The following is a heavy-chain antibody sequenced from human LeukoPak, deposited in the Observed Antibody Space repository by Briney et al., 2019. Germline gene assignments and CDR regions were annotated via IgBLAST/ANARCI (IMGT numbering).Heavy chain of an antibody. J-gene: IGHJ4*02. V-gene: IGHV1-69*04. CDR2: IIPIVGIP. CDR3: ATGPQHSCGRDCYSDYFDY. D-gene: IGHD2-21*02. CDR1: GDTFNSYG. Sequence: ASVKVSCKASGDTFNSYGISWVRQAPGQGLEWMGRIIPIVGIPNYAQKFQGRVTITADRSTNTAYMELSNLRSEDTAVYYCATGPQHSCGRDCYSDYFDYWGQGTLVTVSS.